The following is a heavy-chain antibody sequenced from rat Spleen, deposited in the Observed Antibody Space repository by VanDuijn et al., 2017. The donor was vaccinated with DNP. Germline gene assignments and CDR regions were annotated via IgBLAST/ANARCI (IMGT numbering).Heavy chain of an antibody. CDR2: INSGGGST. J-gene: IGHJ2*01. CDR1: GFSFSTSD. Sequence: EVQLVESGGGLVQPGRSLKLSCAASGFSFSTSDMAWVRQAPTRGLEWVASINSGGGSTYYRDSVKGRFTISRDNAKSTLYLQMDSLTSEETATYYCATEGMGDYFDYWGQGVMVTVSS. D-gene: IGHD1-7*01. V-gene: IGHV5-27*01. CDR3: ATEGMGDYFDY.